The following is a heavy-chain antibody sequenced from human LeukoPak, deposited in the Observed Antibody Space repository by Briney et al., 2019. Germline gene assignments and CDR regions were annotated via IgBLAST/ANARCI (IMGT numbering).Heavy chain of an antibody. J-gene: IGHJ5*02. CDR3: ARQWLGPSPWFDP. V-gene: IGHV4-39*01. CDR1: GGSISSSSYY. CDR2: IYYSGST. Sequence: SETLSLTCTVSGGSISSSSYYWGWIRQPPGKGLEWIGSIYYSGSTYYNPSLKGRVTISVDTSKNQFSLKLSSVTAADTAVYYCARQWLGPSPWFDPWGQGTLVTVSS. D-gene: IGHD6-19*01.